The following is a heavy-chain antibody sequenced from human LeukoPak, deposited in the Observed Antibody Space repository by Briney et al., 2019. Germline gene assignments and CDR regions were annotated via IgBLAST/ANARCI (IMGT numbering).Heavy chain of an antibody. CDR1: GYSISSGYY. CDR3: ARTRGGYGDYTFDS. Sequence: SETLSLTCAVSGYSISSGYYWGWIRQPPGKGLEWIGSIYHSGSTYYNPSLKSRVTISVDTSKNQFSLKLNSVAAADTAVYYCARTRGGYGDYTFDSWGQGTLVTVSS. D-gene: IGHD4-17*01. J-gene: IGHJ4*02. V-gene: IGHV4-38-2*01. CDR2: IYHSGST.